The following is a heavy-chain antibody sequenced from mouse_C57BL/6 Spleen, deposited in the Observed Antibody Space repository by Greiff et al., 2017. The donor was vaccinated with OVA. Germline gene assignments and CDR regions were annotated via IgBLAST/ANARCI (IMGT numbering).Heavy chain of an antibody. CDR2: IRNKANNHAT. Sequence: EVQRVESGGGLVQPGGSMKLSCAASGFTFSDAWMDWVRQSPEKGLEWVAEIRNKANNHATYYAESVKGRFTISRDDSKSSVYLQMNSLRAEDTGIYYCTQAGSNYGYAMDYWGQGTSVTVSS. D-gene: IGHD2-5*01. V-gene: IGHV6-6*01. J-gene: IGHJ4*01. CDR1: GFTFSDAW. CDR3: TQAGSNYGYAMDY.